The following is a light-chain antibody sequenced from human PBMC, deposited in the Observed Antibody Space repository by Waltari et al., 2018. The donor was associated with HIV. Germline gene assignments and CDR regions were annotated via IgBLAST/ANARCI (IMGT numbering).Light chain of an antibody. J-gene: IGLJ1*01. CDR2: STS. CDR3: LLYYGGAQRYV. CDR1: TGAATSGHY. V-gene: IGLV7-43*01. Sequence: QTVVTQEPSLTVSPGGTVTPTCASSTGAATSGHYPNWFQQHPGQAPRGLIYSTSNKNSWTPARFSGSLLGGKAALTLSGVQPEDEAEYYCLLYYGGAQRYVFGTGTKVTVL.